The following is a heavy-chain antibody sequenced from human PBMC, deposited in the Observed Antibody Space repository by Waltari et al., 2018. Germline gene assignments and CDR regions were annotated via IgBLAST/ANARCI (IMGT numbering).Heavy chain of an antibody. Sequence: EVQLLESGGGLVQPGGSLRLSCAASGFTFNNYAMSWVRQAPRKGLQWGSASSGSGRATYYADSVKGRFTISRDSPKNTLYLQMNSLRAEDTAVYYCARIKSLGRYDTSGDESNFDQWGRGTLVTVSS. J-gene: IGHJ2*01. CDR1: GFTFNNYA. V-gene: IGHV3-23*01. CDR2: SSGSGRAT. CDR3: ARIKSLGRYDTSGDESNFDQ. D-gene: IGHD3-22*01.